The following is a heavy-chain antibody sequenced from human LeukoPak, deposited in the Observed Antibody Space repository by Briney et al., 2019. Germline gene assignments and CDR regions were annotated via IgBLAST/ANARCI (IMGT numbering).Heavy chain of an antibody. CDR3: ARGENGSFEH. J-gene: IGHJ4*02. V-gene: IGHV3-11*01. Sequence: AGGSLRLSCTGSGVTFEDYYLSWIRQAPGKGLEWISYVSSTGGDKFYADPVKGRFTISRDNARNSLYMEMNDLIAEDTAFYYCARGENGSFEHWGQGTLVIVSS. CDR2: VSSTGGDK. CDR1: GVTFEDYY. D-gene: IGHD3-10*01.